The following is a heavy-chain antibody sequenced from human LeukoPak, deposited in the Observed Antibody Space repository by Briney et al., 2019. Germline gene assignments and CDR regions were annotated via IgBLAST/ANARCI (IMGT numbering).Heavy chain of an antibody. V-gene: IGHV1-69*05. CDR2: IIPIFGTA. D-gene: IGHD6-13*01. Sequence: VASVKVSCKASGGTSSSYAITWVRQAPGQGLEWMGRIIPIFGTANYAQKFQGRVTITMDESTSTAYMELSTLRSDDTAVYYCARERPPGDSSSWFLEGYFDIWGQGTLVTVSS. CDR3: ARERPPGDSSSWFLEGYFDI. CDR1: GGTSSSYA. J-gene: IGHJ4*02.